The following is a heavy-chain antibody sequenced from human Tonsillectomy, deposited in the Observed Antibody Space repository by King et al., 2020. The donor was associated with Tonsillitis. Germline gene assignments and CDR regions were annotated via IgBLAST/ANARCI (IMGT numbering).Heavy chain of an antibody. CDR2: VFASGST. D-gene: IGHD3-3*01. V-gene: IGHV4-61*02. CDR3: EGEWS. J-gene: IGHJ4*02. CDR1: GGSITTSVNY. Sequence: QLQESGPGLVKPSQTLALTCTVSGGSITTSVNYLSWIRQPAGKGLEWIGRVFASGSTDYNPSLKSRVTMSIDTSKNQFSLRLNSLTAADTAVYYCEGEWSWGQGTLVTVSS.